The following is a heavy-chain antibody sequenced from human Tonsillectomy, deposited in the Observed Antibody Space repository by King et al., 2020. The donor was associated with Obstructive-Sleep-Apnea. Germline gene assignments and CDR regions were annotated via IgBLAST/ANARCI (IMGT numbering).Heavy chain of an antibody. D-gene: IGHD3-3*01. CDR2: IFHSGSS. V-gene: IGHV4-4*02. CDR1: GGSISSRYW. CDR3: ARAGVVIIADGMDV. J-gene: IGHJ6*02. Sequence: QLQESGPGLVKPSGTLSLTCAVSGGSISSRYWWSGVRQPPGEGLEWIGDIFHSGSSNYNSSLESRVTISIDKSKNQFSLKLNSVTAADTAVYYCARAGVVIIADGMDVWGQGTTVTVS.